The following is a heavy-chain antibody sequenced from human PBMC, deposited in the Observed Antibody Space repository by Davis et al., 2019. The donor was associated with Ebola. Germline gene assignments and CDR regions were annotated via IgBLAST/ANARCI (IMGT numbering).Heavy chain of an antibody. CDR1: GGSISSSSYY. CDR3: ARGGSNWYEDWFDP. CDR2: IYYRGST. Sequence: SETLSLTCPVSGGSISSSSYYWGWIRQPPGKGLEWIGSIYYRGSTYYNPSLKSRVTISVDTSKNQFSLKLSSVTAADTAVYYCARGGSNWYEDWFDPWGQGTLVTVSS. J-gene: IGHJ5*02. V-gene: IGHV4-39*01. D-gene: IGHD6-13*01.